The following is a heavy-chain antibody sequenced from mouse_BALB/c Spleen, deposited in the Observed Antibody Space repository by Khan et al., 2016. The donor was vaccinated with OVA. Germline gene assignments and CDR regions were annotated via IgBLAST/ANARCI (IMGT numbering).Heavy chain of an antibody. CDR1: GYSITTDYA. J-gene: IGHJ2*01. D-gene: IGHD1-1*01. V-gene: IGHV3-2*02. CDR2: ISYRGNT. Sequence: EVELVESGPGLVKPSQSLSLTCTVTGYSITTDYAWNWIRQFPGNKLEWMGYISYRGNTKYNPSLQSRISITRDTSKNQFFLQLKSVTTEDTARYYCARVYGGDFDYWGQGTTLTVSS. CDR3: ARVYGGDFDY.